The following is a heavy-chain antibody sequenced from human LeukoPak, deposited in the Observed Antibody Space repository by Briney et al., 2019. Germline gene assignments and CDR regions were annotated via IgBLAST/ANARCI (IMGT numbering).Heavy chain of an antibody. CDR3: ARYIETPRRDLDY. D-gene: IGHD4-23*01. V-gene: IGHV3-7*01. CDR1: GFTFSDSW. CDR2: IKQDGSEK. J-gene: IGHJ4*02. Sequence: GGSLRLSCAASGFTFSDSWMSWVRQAPGKGLGWVARIKQDGSEKHYVDSVKGRFTISRDNAKNSVYLQMNTLRAEDTAVYYCARYIETPRRDLDYWGQGTLVTVSS.